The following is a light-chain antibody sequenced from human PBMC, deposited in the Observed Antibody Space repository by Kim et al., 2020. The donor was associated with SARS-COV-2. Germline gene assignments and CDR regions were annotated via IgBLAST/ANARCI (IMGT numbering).Light chain of an antibody. Sequence: ASVGDRVTIACRAKPSMSNAVTWYQQKPRKAPKLQIYAASRLQSGVPSRFSGSGSGKDFTLTISSLQPEDFASYYCQQIYRTPHTFGQGTKVDIK. CDR3: QQIYRTPHT. V-gene: IGKV1-39*01. CDR1: PSMSNA. J-gene: IGKJ1*01. CDR2: AAS.